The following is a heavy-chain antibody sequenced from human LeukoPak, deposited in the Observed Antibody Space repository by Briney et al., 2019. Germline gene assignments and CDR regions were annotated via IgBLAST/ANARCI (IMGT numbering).Heavy chain of an antibody. Sequence: GGSLRLSCAASGFTVSSNYMSWVRQAPGKGLEWVSVIYSGGSTYYADSVKGRFTISRDNSKNTLYLQMNSLRAEDTAVYYCARDTESDHYFDYWGQGTLVTVSS. CDR2: IYSGGST. D-gene: IGHD4-11*01. V-gene: IGHV3-53*01. CDR3: ARDTESDHYFDY. J-gene: IGHJ4*02. CDR1: GFTVSSNY.